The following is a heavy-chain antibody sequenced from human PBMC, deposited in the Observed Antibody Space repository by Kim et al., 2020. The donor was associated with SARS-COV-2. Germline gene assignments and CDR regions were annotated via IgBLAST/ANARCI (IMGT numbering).Heavy chain of an antibody. J-gene: IGHJ4*02. D-gene: IGHD3-9*01. V-gene: IGHV4-39*07. Sequence: SRVTISVDTSKNQFSLKLRSVTAADTAVYYCARGSDYDALTGYSTGHFDSWGQGTLVTVSS. CDR3: ARGSDYDALTGYSTGHFDS.